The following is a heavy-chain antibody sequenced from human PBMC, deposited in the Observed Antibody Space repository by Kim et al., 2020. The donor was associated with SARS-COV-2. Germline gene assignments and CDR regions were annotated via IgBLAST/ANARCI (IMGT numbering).Heavy chain of an antibody. CDR3: ARELVWGYYYYGMEV. Sequence: GGSLRLSCAASGFTFSSYSMNWVRQAPGKGLVWVSPISSSSSYIYYADSVKGRFTISRDNAKNSLYLQMNSLRVEDTAVYYCARELVWGYYYYGMEVWGQGTTVTVSS. CDR1: GFTFSSYS. J-gene: IGHJ6*02. CDR2: ISSSSSYI. V-gene: IGHV3-21*01. D-gene: IGHD6-13*01.